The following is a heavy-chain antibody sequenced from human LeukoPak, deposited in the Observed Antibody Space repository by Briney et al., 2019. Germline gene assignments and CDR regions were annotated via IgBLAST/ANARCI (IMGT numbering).Heavy chain of an antibody. D-gene: IGHD7-27*01. V-gene: IGHV3-21*01. CDR1: GLTFSSYA. Sequence: GGSLRLSCAASGLTFSSYAMSWVRQAPGKGLEWVSSISSSSSYIYYADSVKGRFTISRDNAKNSLYLQMNSLRAEDTAVYYCARERTGTPPDYWGQGTLVTVSS. CDR3: ARERTGTPPDY. CDR2: ISSSSSYI. J-gene: IGHJ4*02.